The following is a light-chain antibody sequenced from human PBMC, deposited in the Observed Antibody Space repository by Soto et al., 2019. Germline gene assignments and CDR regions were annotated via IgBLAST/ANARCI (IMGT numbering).Light chain of an antibody. CDR2: AAS. V-gene: IGKV1-39*01. CDR3: QQFDSSSGT. CDR1: QSIIKC. Sequence: DIQMTQSPSSLSASVGDRVTITCRASQSIIKCLNWYQHKPGKAPLLLIFAASSLQSGVPSRFSGTGSGTDFTLTISSLQPEDFATYYCQQFDSSSGTFGQGTKVDI. J-gene: IGKJ1*01.